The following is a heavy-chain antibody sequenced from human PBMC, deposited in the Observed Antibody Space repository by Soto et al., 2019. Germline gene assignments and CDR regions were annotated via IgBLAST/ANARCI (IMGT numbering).Heavy chain of an antibody. D-gene: IGHD5-18*01. CDR2: IYWDDDN. CDR1: GFSLSTSGVG. CDR3: AHRGGGSGGYSYGY. V-gene: IGHV2-5*02. J-gene: IGHJ4*02. Sequence: QITLKESGPTLVKPTQTLTLTCTFSGFSLSTSGVGVGWIRQPPGKALAWLALIYWDDDNRYSPSLKSRLTITKDTSKNQVVLTMTNMDPVDTATYYCAHRGGGSGGYSYGYWGQGTLVTVSS.